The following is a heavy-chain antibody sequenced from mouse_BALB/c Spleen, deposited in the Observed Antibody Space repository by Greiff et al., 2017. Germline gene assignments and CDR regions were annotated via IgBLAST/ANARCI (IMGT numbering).Heavy chain of an antibody. CDR2: INSNGGST. J-gene: IGHJ4*01. Sequence: EVMLVESGGGLVKLGGSLKLSCAASGFTFSSYYMSWVRQTPEKRLELVAAINSNGGSTYYPDTVKGRFTISRDNAKNTLYLQMSSLKSEDTALYYCARPSLTYYAMDDWGQGTSVTVAA. CDR1: GFTFSSYY. V-gene: IGHV5-6-2*01. D-gene: IGHD4-1*01. CDR3: ARPSLTYYAMDD.